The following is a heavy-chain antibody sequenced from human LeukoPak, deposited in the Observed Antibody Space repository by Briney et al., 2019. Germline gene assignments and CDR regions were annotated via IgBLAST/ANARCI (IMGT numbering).Heavy chain of an antibody. Sequence: PGGSLRLSCAASGFTFSDYYMSWIRQAPGKGLEWVSYISSSGSTIYYADSVKGRFTISRDNPKNTLYLQMNSLRAEDTAVYFCAKRGVVIRVILVGFHKQAYYFESWGQGVLVTVSS. V-gene: IGHV3-11*01. J-gene: IGHJ4*02. CDR2: ISSSGSTI. CDR3: AKRGVVIRVILVGFHKQAYYFES. CDR1: GFTFSDYY. D-gene: IGHD3-22*01.